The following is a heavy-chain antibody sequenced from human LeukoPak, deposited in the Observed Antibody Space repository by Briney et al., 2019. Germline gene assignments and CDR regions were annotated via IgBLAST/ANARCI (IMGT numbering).Heavy chain of an antibody. CDR1: GGSISSGTYY. CDR2: IYTTGST. J-gene: IGHJ4*02. V-gene: IGHV4-61*02. CDR3: ARVTTGGYYNC. Sequence: SQTLSLTCTVSGGSISSGTYYWTWIRQPAGKGLEWIGRIYTTGSTNYNPSLKSRVTMSTDTSKNQFSLKLSSVTAADTAVYYCARVTTGGYYNCWGQGILVTVSS. D-gene: IGHD3-22*01.